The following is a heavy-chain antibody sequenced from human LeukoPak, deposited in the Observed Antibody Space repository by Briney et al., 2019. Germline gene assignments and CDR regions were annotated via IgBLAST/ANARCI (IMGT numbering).Heavy chain of an antibody. V-gene: IGHV1-69*13. CDR3: ARLATNYYYYLDV. J-gene: IGHJ6*03. CDR1: GGTFSSYA. CDR2: IIPIFGTA. Sequence: GASVKVSCKASGGTFSSYAISWVRQAPGQGLEWMGGIIPIFGTANYAQKFQGRVTITADESTSTAYMELSSLRSEDTAMYYCARLATNYYYYLDVWGKGTTVTVSS. D-gene: IGHD5-12*01.